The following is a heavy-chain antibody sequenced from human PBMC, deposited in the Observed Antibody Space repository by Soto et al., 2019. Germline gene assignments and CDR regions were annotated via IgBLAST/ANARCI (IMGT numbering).Heavy chain of an antibody. CDR3: AKWTGRYCSGGRCYLDDPFDY. Sequence: EVHLLESGGDLVQPGGSLRLSCAASGFTFSNYAMSWVRQAPGKGLDWVSGISGSAASTFYADSVKRRFTISRDNSKNTPYLQMKSLRAEDTAVYYCAKWTGRYCSGGRCYLDDPFDYWGQGTLVTVSS. D-gene: IGHD2-15*01. V-gene: IGHV3-23*01. CDR2: ISGSAAST. CDR1: GFTFSNYA. J-gene: IGHJ4*02.